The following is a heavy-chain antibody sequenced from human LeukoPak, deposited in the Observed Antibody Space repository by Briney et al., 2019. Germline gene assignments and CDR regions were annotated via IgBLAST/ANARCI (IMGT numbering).Heavy chain of an antibody. CDR3: ARWTVRGVIRYFDY. J-gene: IGHJ4*02. V-gene: IGHV4-59*01. CDR1: GFSISSYY. Sequence: SSETLSLTCTVSGFSISSYYWSWIRQPPGKGLEWVGYIYYSGSTNYNPSLKSRVTISVDTSKNQFSLKLSSVTAADTAVYYCARWTVRGVIRYFDYWGQGTLVTVSS. CDR2: IYYSGST. D-gene: IGHD3-10*01.